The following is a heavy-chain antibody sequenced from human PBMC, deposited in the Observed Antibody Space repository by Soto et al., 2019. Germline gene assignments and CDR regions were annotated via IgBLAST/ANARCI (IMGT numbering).Heavy chain of an antibody. Sequence: QLQLQESGPGLVKPSETLSLTCTVSGGSISSSSYYWGWIRQPPGKGLEWIGSVYYSGSNYYNPSLKSRVTIYVDTSKNQFSLKLSSVTAADTAVYYRARHTPAISISDHWGKGTLVTVSS. CDR3: ARHTPAISISDH. CDR2: VYYSGSN. D-gene: IGHD2-15*01. J-gene: IGHJ4*02. V-gene: IGHV4-39*01. CDR1: GGSISSSSYY.